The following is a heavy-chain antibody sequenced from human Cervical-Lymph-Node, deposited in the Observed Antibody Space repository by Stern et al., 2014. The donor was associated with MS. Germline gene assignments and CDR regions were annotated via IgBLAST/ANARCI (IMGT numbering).Heavy chain of an antibody. J-gene: IGHJ4*02. Sequence: EVQLVESGGGLVQPGRSLRLSCAASGFTFDDYAMHWVRQAPGKGLDWGSGISWNSGNIGYADSVKGRFPISRDNAKNSLYLQMNSLRAEDTALYYCAKDINLRGTYYFDYWGQGTLVTVSS. CDR1: GFTFDDYA. D-gene: IGHD2-15*01. CDR2: ISWNSGNI. CDR3: AKDINLRGTYYFDY. V-gene: IGHV3-9*01.